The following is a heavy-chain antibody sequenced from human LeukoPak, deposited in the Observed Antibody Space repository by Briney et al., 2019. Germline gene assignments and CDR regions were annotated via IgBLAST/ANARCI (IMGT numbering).Heavy chain of an antibody. Sequence: GGSLRLSCAASGFSVNNNYMTWVRQAPGKGLEWVSVLYSNNITYYADSVKGRFTISRDSSKNTLYLQMNSLRAEDTAVYYCAKMAHSSGYLSYFDYWGQGTLVTVSS. J-gene: IGHJ4*02. CDR2: LYSNNIT. V-gene: IGHV3-53*01. CDR1: GFSVNNNY. CDR3: AKMAHSSGYLSYFDY. D-gene: IGHD3-22*01.